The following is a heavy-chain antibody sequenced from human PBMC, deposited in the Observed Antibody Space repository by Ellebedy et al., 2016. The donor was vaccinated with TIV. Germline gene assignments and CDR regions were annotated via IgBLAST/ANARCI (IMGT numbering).Heavy chain of an antibody. J-gene: IGHJ5*02. CDR2: ISTSNTYI. Sequence: GESLKISCAASGFTFTTYSMNWVRQAPGKGLEWVSSISTSNTYILYVDSVKGRFTISRDNAKNSLYLQMNNLRAEDTAIYYCARGSVAATDQWFDPWGQGTLVTVSS. CDR1: GFTFTTYS. CDR3: ARGSVAATDQWFDP. D-gene: IGHD6-19*01. V-gene: IGHV3-21*01.